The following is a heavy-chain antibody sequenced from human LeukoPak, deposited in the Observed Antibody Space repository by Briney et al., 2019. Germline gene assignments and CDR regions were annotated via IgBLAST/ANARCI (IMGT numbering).Heavy chain of an antibody. J-gene: IGHJ4*02. Sequence: ASVKVSCKVSGYTVTELSMHWVRQSPGKGLEWMGGFHPEDGETIYAQKFQGRVTMTRNTSISTVYMELSSLRSEDTAVYYCARVHDGYSYGYDYFDYWGQGTLVTVSS. V-gene: IGHV1-24*01. CDR1: GYTVTELS. CDR2: FHPEDGET. D-gene: IGHD5-18*01. CDR3: ARVHDGYSYGYDYFDY.